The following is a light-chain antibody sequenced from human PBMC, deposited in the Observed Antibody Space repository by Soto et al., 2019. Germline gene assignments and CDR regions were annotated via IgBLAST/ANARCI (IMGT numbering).Light chain of an antibody. CDR1: QTVRNNY. CDR2: DAS. Sequence: EMMMKQSLATLSVTQRESAALSCRASQTVRNNYLAWYQQKPGQAPRLLIYDASSRATGIPDRFSGGGSGTDFTLTISRLEPEDFAVYYCQQFSRYPLTFGGGTKVDIK. V-gene: IGKV3-20*01. CDR3: QQFSRYPLT. J-gene: IGKJ4*01.